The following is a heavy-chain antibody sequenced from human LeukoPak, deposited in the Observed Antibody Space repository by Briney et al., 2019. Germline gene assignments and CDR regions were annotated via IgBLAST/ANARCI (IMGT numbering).Heavy chain of an antibody. CDR3: AKIKPDDYNVYYFDS. V-gene: IGHV3-23*01. J-gene: IGHJ4*02. CDR1: GFTCSSYA. CDR2: IGGSGSTT. D-gene: IGHD5-24*01. Sequence: PGGSLRLSCAPSGFTCSSYAMSGVRHAPGGGLEWVLTIGGSGSTTYYAHSVKGRYTISRDNSKDTLYLQMNSLRADDTAVYHCAKIKPDDYNVYYFDSWGQGTLVIVSS.